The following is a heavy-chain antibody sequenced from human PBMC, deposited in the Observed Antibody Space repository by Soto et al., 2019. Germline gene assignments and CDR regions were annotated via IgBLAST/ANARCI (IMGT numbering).Heavy chain of an antibody. V-gene: IGHV3-23*01. Sequence: GGSLRLSCAASGFTFSSFAMAWVRQAPGKGLEWVSTISGSGGSIYYADSVNGRFTISRDNSKNTLYLHLDSLIAEDTALYYCAKSWQLDYWGQGT. CDR2: ISGSGGSI. CDR3: AKSWQLDY. CDR1: GFTFSSFA. D-gene: IGHD6-13*01. J-gene: IGHJ4*02.